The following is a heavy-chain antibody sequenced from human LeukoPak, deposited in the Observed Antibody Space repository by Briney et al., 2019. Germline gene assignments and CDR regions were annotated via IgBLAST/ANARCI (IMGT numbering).Heavy chain of an antibody. Sequence: QSGGSLRLSCVASGVTFDDYAVNWVRQAPGKGLEWVASISWNSDKIDYADSVKGRFTISRDNSKNTLYLQMNSLRAEDTAVYYCARGVRIAVAGYIDYWGQGTLVTVSS. D-gene: IGHD6-19*01. CDR3: ARGVRIAVAGYIDY. J-gene: IGHJ4*02. V-gene: IGHV3-9*01. CDR2: ISWNSDKI. CDR1: GVTFDDYA.